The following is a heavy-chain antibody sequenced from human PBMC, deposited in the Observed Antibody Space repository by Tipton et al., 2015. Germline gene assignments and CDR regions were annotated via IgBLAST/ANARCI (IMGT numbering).Heavy chain of an antibody. CDR3: ARDLEHGMDV. D-gene: IGHD5-24*01. CDR1: AYSISSDYY. CDR2: INHGGST. J-gene: IGHJ6*02. V-gene: IGHV4-38-2*02. Sequence: TLSLTCAVSAYSISSDYYWSWIRQSPGKGLEWIGEINHGGSTNYNPSLKSRVTISLDTSKNQFSLKLSSVTAADTAVYYCARDLEHGMDVWGQGTTVTVSS.